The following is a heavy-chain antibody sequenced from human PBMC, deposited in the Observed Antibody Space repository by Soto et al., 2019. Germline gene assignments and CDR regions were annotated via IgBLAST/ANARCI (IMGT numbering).Heavy chain of an antibody. CDR1: GGSFTSNNW. CDR2: ISRIGRT. D-gene: IGHD1-7*01. CDR3: ASRDSGTSVGY. Sequence: SETLSLTCAVSGGSFTSNNWWTWVRQPQGQGLEWIWEISRIGRTNYNPSIKSRVTTSLHKSVSQFYLKVTSLTAADTAVYYCASRDSGTSVGYWGQVTLVTVSS. V-gene: IGHV4-4*02. J-gene: IGHJ4*02.